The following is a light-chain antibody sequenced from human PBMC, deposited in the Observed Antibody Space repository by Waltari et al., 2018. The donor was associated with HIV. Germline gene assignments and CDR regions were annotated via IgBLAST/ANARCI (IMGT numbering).Light chain of an antibody. V-gene: IGKV1-9*01. CDR1: QDLNSY. J-gene: IGKJ3*01. CDR3: QQLNSFPLVS. Sequence: DIQLTQSPSFLSASVGDRVTITCRASQDLNSYLAWYQQKVGQAPKLLIYGASTLQTGVPSRFSGSGSGTEYTLTIKSLQPDDFATYYCQQLNSFPLVSFGPGTKVDVK. CDR2: GAS.